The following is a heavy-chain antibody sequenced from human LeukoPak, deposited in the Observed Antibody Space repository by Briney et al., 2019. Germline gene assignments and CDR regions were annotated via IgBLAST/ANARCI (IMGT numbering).Heavy chain of an antibody. D-gene: IGHD2-2*01. CDR3: ARDLGCSTSSCRYNWFDP. J-gene: IGHJ5*02. Sequence: GGSLRLSCAASGFTCSNYAMTWVRQAPGEGLEWVAFISQSGGRSTDYADSVRGRFTISRDNSKDTLYLQMNSLRAEDTAVYHCARDLGCSTSSCRYNWFDPWGQGTLVTVSS. CDR1: GFTCSNYA. CDR2: ISQSGGRST. V-gene: IGHV3-23*01.